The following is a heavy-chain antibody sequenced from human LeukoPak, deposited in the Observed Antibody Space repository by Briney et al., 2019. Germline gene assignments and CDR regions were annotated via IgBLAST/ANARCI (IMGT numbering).Heavy chain of an antibody. V-gene: IGHV3-20*04. Sequence: PGGSLRLSCAASGFTFSSNAMNWVRQAPGKGLEWVSGINWNGGSTGYADSVKGRFTISRDNAKNSLYLQMNSLRAEDTALYYCARDRKYDFWSGYWAYMDVWGKGTTVTVSS. CDR2: INWNGGST. J-gene: IGHJ6*03. CDR3: ARDRKYDFWSGYWAYMDV. CDR1: GFTFSSNA. D-gene: IGHD3-3*01.